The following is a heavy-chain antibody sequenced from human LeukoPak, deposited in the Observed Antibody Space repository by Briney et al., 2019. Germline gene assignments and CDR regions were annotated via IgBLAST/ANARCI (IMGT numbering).Heavy chain of an antibody. CDR2: ISSSSSYI. D-gene: IGHD3-9*01. Sequence: GGSLRLFCAASGFTFSTYTMNWVPQAPGKGLEWVSSISSSSSYIYYADSVKGRFTISRDNAKNSLYLQMNSLRAEDTAVYFCARVDILTGYYTFDYWGQGTLVTVSS. J-gene: IGHJ4*02. V-gene: IGHV3-21*01. CDR1: GFTFSTYT. CDR3: ARVDILTGYYTFDY.